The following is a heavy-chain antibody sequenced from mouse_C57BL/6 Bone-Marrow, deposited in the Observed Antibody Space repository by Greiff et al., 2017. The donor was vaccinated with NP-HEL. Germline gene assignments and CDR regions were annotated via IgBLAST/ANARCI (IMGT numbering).Heavy chain of an antibody. Sequence: VKLMESGPVLVKPGASVKLSCKASGYTFTSYDINWVKQRPGQGLEWIGWIYPGDGSTKYTEKFKGKATLTVDTSSSTAYMELHSLTSEDSAVYFCAPYDYDGFAYWGQGTLVTVSA. V-gene: IGHV1-85*01. D-gene: IGHD2-4*01. J-gene: IGHJ3*01. CDR1: GYTFTSYD. CDR3: APYDYDGFAY. CDR2: IYPGDGST.